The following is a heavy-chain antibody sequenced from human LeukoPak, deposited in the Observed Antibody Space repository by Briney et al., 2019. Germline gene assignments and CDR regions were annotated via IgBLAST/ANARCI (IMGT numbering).Heavy chain of an antibody. CDR3: ARGDCGGDCYLSMATYDI. CDR2: ILHDGSNK. J-gene: IGHJ3*02. Sequence: PGGSLRLSCAASGFTFRNYAMHWVRQAPGKGLEWVAVILHDGSNKYYADSVKGRFTISRDNSKNTLYLQMNGLRADDAALYYCARGDCGGDCYLSMATYDIWGQGTKVTVSS. D-gene: IGHD2-21*02. V-gene: IGHV3-30-3*01. CDR1: GFTFRNYA.